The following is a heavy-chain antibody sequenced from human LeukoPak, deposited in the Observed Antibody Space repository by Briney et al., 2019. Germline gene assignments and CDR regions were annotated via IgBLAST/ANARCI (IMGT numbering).Heavy chain of an antibody. Sequence: GGSLRLSCSASGFTFSVYAIHWVRQAPGKGLEYVSTIISNGGSTYYADSVKGRFTISRDNSKNTVSLKMSSLRAEDTALYYCVKDGLAFCGGDCYSYFDYWGQGTLVTVSS. J-gene: IGHJ4*02. CDR1: GFTFSVYA. D-gene: IGHD2-21*02. V-gene: IGHV3-64D*06. CDR2: IISNGGST. CDR3: VKDGLAFCGGDCYSYFDY.